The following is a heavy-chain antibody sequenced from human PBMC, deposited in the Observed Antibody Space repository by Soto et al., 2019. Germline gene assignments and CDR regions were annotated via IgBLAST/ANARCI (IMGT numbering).Heavy chain of an antibody. V-gene: IGHV3-23*01. D-gene: IGHD5-12*01. J-gene: IGHJ6*02. CDR1: GFTFSSYA. CDR3: AKDQDIVATIPYYYGMDV. CDR2: ISGSGGST. Sequence: GGSLRLSCAASGFTFSSYAMGWVRQAPGKGLEWVSAISGSGGSTYYADSVKGRFTISRDNSKNTLYLQMNSLRAEDTAVYYCAKDQDIVATIPYYYGMDVWGQGTTVTVSS.